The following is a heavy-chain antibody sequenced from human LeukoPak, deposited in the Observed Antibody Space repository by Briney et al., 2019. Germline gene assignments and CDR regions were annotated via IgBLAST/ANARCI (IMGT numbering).Heavy chain of an antibody. CDR3: AKVGRSPRRPPGSGSYYPPYYFDY. Sequence: GGSLRLSCAASGFTFSSYAMSWVRQAPGKGLEWVSAISGSGGSTYYADSVKGRFTISRDNSKNTLYLQMNSLRAEDTAVYYCAKVGRSPRRPPGSGSYYPPYYFDYWGQGTLVTVSS. D-gene: IGHD3-10*01. V-gene: IGHV3-23*01. CDR2: ISGSGGST. CDR1: GFTFSSYA. J-gene: IGHJ4*02.